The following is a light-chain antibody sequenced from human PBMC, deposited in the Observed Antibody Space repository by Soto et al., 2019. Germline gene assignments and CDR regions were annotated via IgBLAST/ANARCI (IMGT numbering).Light chain of an antibody. Sequence: DIQMTQSPSSLSASVGDRVTITCRASQSISSYLNWYQKKPGKAPKLLIHAASSLHSGVPSTFSGSGSGSDFALTICSLQPEEFATYYCHQTAANPWTFAQGTKVDIK. CDR1: QSISSY. CDR3: HQTAANPWT. V-gene: IGKV1-39*01. CDR2: AAS. J-gene: IGKJ1*01.